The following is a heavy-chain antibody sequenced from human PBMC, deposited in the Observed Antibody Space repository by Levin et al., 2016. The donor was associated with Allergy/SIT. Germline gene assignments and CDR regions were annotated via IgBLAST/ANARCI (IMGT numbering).Heavy chain of an antibody. Sequence: SETLSLTCAVSGDSITRGNWWSWVRQPPGKGLEWIGEIHPTGSTNYKPSLKSRVTISVDKSKNQFSVKVTSVTAADTAVYYCASELSGDYDALDIWGQGTVVIVSS. D-gene: IGHD7-27*01. CDR2: IHPTGST. J-gene: IGHJ3*02. CDR1: GDSITRGNW. V-gene: IGHV4-4*02. CDR3: ASELSGDYDALDI.